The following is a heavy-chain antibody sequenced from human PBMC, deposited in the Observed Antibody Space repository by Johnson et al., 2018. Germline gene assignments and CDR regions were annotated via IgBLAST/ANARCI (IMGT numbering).Heavy chain of an antibody. V-gene: IGHV3-30*04. D-gene: IGHD6-13*01. CDR2: ISYEGSNR. J-gene: IGHJ3*01. CDR3: ANPNTSRDYSNAFDV. Sequence: QVQLVQSGGGVVQHGRSLTPSCAASGFAFSTYAMHWVRPAQVKGLEWVAVISYEGSNRNYADSVKGRLTISRENSKNTLYLQMNSLRAEDTAVYYCANPNTSRDYSNAFDVWGQGTMVTVSS. CDR1: GFAFSTYA.